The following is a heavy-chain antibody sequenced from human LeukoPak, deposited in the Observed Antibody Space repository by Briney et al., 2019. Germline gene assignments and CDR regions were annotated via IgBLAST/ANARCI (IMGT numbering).Heavy chain of an antibody. CDR1: GYSISSGYY. CDR3: ARVGSSSSWYVWFDY. D-gene: IGHD6-13*01. V-gene: IGHV4-38-2*02. CDR2: IYHSGST. Sequence: SETLSLTCTVSGYSISSGYYWGWIRQPPGKGLEWIGSIYHSGSTYYNPSLKSRVTISVDTSKNQFSLKLSSVTAADTAVYYCARVGSSSSWYVWFDYWGQGTLVTVSS. J-gene: IGHJ4*02.